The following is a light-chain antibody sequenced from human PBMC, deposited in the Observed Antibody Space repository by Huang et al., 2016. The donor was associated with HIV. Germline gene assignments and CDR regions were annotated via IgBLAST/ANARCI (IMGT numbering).Light chain of an antibody. V-gene: IGKV4-1*01. CDR2: WAS. CDR3: QHYYETPRT. CDR1: QNLLYSSNNKNY. Sequence: DIVMTQSPDSLAVSLGARATIRCKSSQNLLYSSNNKNYLAWYQQKPGQPPKLLIYWASTRESGVPERFSGSGSGTDFTLTISSLRAEDVAVYYCQHYYETPRTFGQGTRVEIK. J-gene: IGKJ1*01.